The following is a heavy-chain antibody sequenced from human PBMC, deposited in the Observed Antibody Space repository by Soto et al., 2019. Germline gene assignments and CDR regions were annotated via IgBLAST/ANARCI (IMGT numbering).Heavy chain of an antibody. D-gene: IGHD4-17*01. CDR2: INQDGSER. CDR1: GLTFRNDW. V-gene: IGHV3-7*03. Sequence: LRLSCAGSGLTFRNDWLSWVRQAPGKGLEWVANINQDGSERYYVDSVRGRFTISRDNVENSLYLQLNSLRPEDTAVYYCAVYGYGVSAAAYWGQGTLVTVSS. J-gene: IGHJ4*02. CDR3: AVYGYGVSAAAY.